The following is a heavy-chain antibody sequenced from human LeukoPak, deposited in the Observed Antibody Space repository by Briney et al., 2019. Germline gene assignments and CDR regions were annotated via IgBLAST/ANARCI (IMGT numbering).Heavy chain of an antibody. CDR3: TGNYYGSGSYPDFDY. J-gene: IGHJ4*02. CDR2: IRSTANGYAT. V-gene: IGHV3-73*01. D-gene: IGHD3-10*01. CDR1: GFTFSGSA. Sequence: SGGSLRLSCAASGFTFSGSALHWVRQASGKGLEWVGRIRSTANGYATAYAASVKGRFTISRDDSKNTAYLQMDSLKTEDTAVYYCTGNYYGSGSYPDFDYWGQGTLATVSS.